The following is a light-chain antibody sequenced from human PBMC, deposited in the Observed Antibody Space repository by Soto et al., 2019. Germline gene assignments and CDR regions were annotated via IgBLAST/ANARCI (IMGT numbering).Light chain of an antibody. Sequence: EIVLTQSPASLSVSPGERATLSCRATETISTNLAWFQRKPGQPPRLLIYGSSTRATGVPDRFSGSGSGTEFTLIISSLQSDDVALYYCQQYSNWPPAITFGQGTRLEI. CDR1: ETISTN. CDR2: GSS. V-gene: IGKV3-15*01. J-gene: IGKJ5*01. CDR3: QQYSNWPPAIT.